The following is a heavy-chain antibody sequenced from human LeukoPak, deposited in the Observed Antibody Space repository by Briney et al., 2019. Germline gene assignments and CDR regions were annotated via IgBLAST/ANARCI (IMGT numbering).Heavy chain of an antibody. CDR2: IYYSGST. V-gene: IGHV4-61*01. CDR3: ARGGSTYADY. D-gene: IGHD4-17*01. CDR1: GGSVSSCCYY. Sequence: PSETLSLTCTVSGGSVSSCCYYWSWIRQPPGKGLEWIGYIYYSGSTNYNPSLKSRVTISVDTSKNQFSLKLSSVTAADTAVYYCARGGSTYADYWGQGTLVTVSS. J-gene: IGHJ4*02.